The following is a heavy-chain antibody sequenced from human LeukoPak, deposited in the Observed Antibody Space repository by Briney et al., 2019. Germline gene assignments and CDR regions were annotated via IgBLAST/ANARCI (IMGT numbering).Heavy chain of an antibody. J-gene: IGHJ4*02. Sequence: GGSLRLSCAASGFTFSTPWMSWVRQASGKGLEWVANIKQDGSETNYVDSVKGRFTISRDNAKNSLYLQMNSLRAEDTAVYYYARPRVPDSWGQGTLVTVSS. CDR1: GFTFSTPW. CDR2: IKQDGSET. CDR3: ARPRVPDS. V-gene: IGHV3-7*01.